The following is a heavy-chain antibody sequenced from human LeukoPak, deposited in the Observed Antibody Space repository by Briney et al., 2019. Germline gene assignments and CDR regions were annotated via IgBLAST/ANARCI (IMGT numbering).Heavy chain of an antibody. CDR2: IYSGGST. Sequence: GGSLRLSCAASGFTVSSNYMSWVRQAPGKGLEWVSVIYSGGSTYYADSVKGRFTISRDNSKNTLDLQMNSPRLDDTAVYYCAKGLNGNWFDPWGQGTLVIVSS. CDR3: AKGLNGNWFDP. CDR1: GFTVSSNY. J-gene: IGHJ5*02. V-gene: IGHV3-53*01.